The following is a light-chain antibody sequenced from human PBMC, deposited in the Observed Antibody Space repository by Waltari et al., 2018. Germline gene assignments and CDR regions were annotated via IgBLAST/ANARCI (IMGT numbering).Light chain of an antibody. V-gene: IGKV1-NL1*01. CDR3: QQYYTTPSIT. J-gene: IGKJ5*01. CDR2: TSS. CDR1: LGISNS. Sequence: IQMTQSPSSLSASVGDTVTITCRASLGISNSLAWYQQKPGKAPKLLLYTSSRLESGVPSRFSGSRSGTEYTLTISSLQPEDFATYYCQQYYTTPSITFGQGTRLEIK.